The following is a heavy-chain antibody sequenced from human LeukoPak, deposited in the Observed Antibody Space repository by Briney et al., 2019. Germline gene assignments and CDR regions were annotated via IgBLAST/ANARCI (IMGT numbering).Heavy chain of an antibody. CDR2: IYSGGST. D-gene: IGHD6-13*01. CDR1: GFTVSSNY. V-gene: IGHV3-53*01. Sequence: PGGSLRLSCAASGFTVSSNYMSWVRQAPGKGLEWVSVIYSGGSTYYADSVKGRFIISRDNAKNSLYLQMNSLRAEDTAVYYCARDEGEEIAAAARYYYYYMDVWGKGTTVTISS. J-gene: IGHJ6*03. CDR3: ARDEGEEIAAAARYYYYYMDV.